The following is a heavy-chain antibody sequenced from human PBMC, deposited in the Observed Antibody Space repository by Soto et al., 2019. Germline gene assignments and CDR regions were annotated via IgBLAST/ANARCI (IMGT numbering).Heavy chain of an antibody. CDR1: GFTFSSYA. CDR2: ISSNGGST. D-gene: IGHD1-26*01. V-gene: IGHV3-64*01. CDR3: ARVRSGAFDI. Sequence: GSLRLSCAASGFTFSSYAMHWVRQAPGKGLEYVSAISSNGGSTYYANSVKGRFTISRDNSKNTLYLQMGSLRAEDMAVYYCARVRSGAFDIWGQGTMVTVSS. J-gene: IGHJ3*02.